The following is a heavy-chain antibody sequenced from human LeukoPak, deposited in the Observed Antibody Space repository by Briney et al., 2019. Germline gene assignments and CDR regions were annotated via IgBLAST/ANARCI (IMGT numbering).Heavy chain of an antibody. Sequence: PGGSLRLSCAASGFTFSSYEMSWVRQAPGKGLEWVSDISSSGSTIYYADSVKGRFNISRDNAKNSLYLQMNSLRAEDTAVYYCAREDYGNGGGENYWGQGTLVTVSS. CDR1: GFTFSSYE. V-gene: IGHV3-48*03. J-gene: IGHJ4*02. CDR3: AREDYGNGGGENY. D-gene: IGHD4-11*01. CDR2: ISSSGSTI.